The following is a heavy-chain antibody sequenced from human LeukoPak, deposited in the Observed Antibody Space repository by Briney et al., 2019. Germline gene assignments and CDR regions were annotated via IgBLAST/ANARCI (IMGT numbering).Heavy chain of an antibody. CDR2: IYYSGST. D-gene: IGHD5-18*01. J-gene: IGHJ1*01. Sequence: SETLSLTCTVSGGSISSSSYYWGWIRQPPGKGLEWIGSIYYSGSTYYNPSLKSRVTISVDTSKNKFSLKLSSVTAADTAVYYCASRVLVTGFLQHWGQGTLVTVSS. CDR3: ASRVLVTGFLQH. V-gene: IGHV4-39*01. CDR1: GGSISSSSYY.